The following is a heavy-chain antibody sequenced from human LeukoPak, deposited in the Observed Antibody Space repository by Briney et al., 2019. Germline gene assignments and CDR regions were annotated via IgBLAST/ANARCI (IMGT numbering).Heavy chain of an antibody. J-gene: IGHJ4*02. CDR1: GFTFSDYY. CDR3: ARDPAAGYGHFDY. V-gene: IGHV3-11*01. D-gene: IGHD6-13*01. CDR2: ISSSGSTI. Sequence: KPGGSLRLSCAASGFTFSDYYMSWIRQAPGKGLEWVSYISSSGSTIYYADSVKGRFTISRDNAKNSLYLQMNSLRAEDTAVFYCARDPAAGYGHFDYWGQGTLVTVSS.